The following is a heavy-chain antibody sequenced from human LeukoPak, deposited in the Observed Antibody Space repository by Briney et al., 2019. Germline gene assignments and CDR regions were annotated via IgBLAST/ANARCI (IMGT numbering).Heavy chain of an antibody. V-gene: IGHV1-18*01. CDR2: ISAYNGNT. CDR1: GYTFTSYV. Sequence: ASVKVSCKASGYTFTSYVISWVRQAPGQGLEWMGWISAYNGNTNYAQKLQGRVTMTTDTSTSTAYMELRSLRSDDTAVYYCAREPTYYDFWSGYYTANDAFDIWGQGTMVTVSS. CDR3: AREPTYYDFWSGYYTANDAFDI. D-gene: IGHD3-3*01. J-gene: IGHJ3*02.